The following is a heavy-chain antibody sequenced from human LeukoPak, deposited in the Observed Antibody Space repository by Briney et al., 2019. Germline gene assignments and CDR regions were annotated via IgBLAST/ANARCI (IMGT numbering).Heavy chain of an antibody. Sequence: PSETLSLTCDVSGDSVINGDWWTWVRQPPGKGLEWVGEASHSGYTNYNPSLESRVAISIDKSNTHFSLSLRSVSAADTAVYFCSRRSGTYTWYFDVWGRGTPVTVSS. D-gene: IGHD3-10*01. CDR3: SRRSGTYTWYFDV. CDR2: ASHSGYT. CDR1: GDSVINGDW. J-gene: IGHJ2*01. V-gene: IGHV4/OR15-8*02.